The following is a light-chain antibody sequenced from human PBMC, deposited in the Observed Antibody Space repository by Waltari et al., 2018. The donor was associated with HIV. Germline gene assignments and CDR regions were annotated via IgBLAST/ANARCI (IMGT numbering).Light chain of an antibody. CDR2: AAS. V-gene: IGKV1-27*01. CDR1: PGISNY. CDR3: QKYNSALLA. Sequence: DIQMTQSPSSLSASVGDRVTITCRASPGISNYLAWFQQKPGKVPKLLIYAASTVQSGVPSRFSVSGSGTDFTLTISSLQPEDVATYYCQKYNSALLAFGPGTKVDIK. J-gene: IGKJ3*01.